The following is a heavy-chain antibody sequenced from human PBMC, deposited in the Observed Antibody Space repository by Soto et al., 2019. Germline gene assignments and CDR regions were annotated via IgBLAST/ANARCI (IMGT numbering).Heavy chain of an antibody. V-gene: IGHV3-11*06. Sequence: PGGALRLSCATSVFTFSDYYMSWIGQAPGKGLEWVSYISSSSSYTNYADSVKGRFTISRDNAKNSLYLQMNSLRAEDTAVYYCACSTNAVHWFDPWGQGTMVTVSS. D-gene: IGHD2-2*01. CDR3: ACSTNAVHWFDP. J-gene: IGHJ5*02. CDR1: VFTFSDYY. CDR2: ISSSSSYT.